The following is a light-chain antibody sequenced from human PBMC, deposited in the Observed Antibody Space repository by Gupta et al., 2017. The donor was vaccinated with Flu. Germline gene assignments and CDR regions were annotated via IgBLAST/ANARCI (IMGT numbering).Light chain of an antibody. Sequence: QSALTQPASVSGSPGQPITIPCTGPRSDIGAYNYVSWYQQHPGQAPKLLIYGVTKRPSGVYNLFSASKSGDTASLTISGLQAEDEADYYCSSFISSNSRVVGGGTKLTVL. CDR3: SSFISSNSRV. CDR2: GVT. J-gene: IGLJ2*01. V-gene: IGLV2-14*01. CDR1: RSDIGAYNY.